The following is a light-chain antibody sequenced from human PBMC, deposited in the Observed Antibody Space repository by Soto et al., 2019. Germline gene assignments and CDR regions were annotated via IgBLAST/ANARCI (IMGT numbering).Light chain of an antibody. J-gene: IGKJ4*01. CDR2: WAS. CDR3: QQYYSTPPLT. V-gene: IGKV4-1*01. Sequence: DIVMTQSPDSLAVSLGERATLNCTSSQSVLFSSTNKNYLAWYQQKPGQPPKLLIYWASIRESGVPDRFSGSGSGTDFTLTISSLQAEDVAVYYCQQYYSTPPLTFGGGTKVEIK. CDR1: QSVLFSSTNKNY.